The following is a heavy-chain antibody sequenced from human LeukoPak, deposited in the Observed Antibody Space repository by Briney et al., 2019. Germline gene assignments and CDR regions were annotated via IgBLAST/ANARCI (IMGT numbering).Heavy chain of an antibody. CDR2: IKSKTDGGTT. Sequence: GGSLRLSCAASGFTFSNAWMSWVRQAPGKGLEWVGRIKSKTDGGTTDYAAPVKGRFTISRDDSKNTLYLQMNSLKTEDTAVYYCTTGLVVVPSGDYWGQGTLVTVSS. J-gene: IGHJ4*02. CDR1: GFTFSNAW. CDR3: TTGLVVVPSGDY. V-gene: IGHV3-15*01. D-gene: IGHD3-22*01.